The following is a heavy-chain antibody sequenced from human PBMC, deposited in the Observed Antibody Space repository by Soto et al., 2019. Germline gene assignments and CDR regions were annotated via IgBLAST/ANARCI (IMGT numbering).Heavy chain of an antibody. J-gene: IGHJ6*02. CDR2: ISGSDRST. V-gene: IGHV3-23*01. Sequence: EVHLSESGGGLIQPGGSLRLSCAASGFMFNTYALSWVRQAPGRGPEWVSVISGSDRSTSYADSVKGRFTISRDNSRNTLYLQMNSLRPEDTAVYYCTRAHILCRGSYSTYDYCPLDVWGQGTTVTVSS. CDR3: TRAHILCRGSYSTYDYCPLDV. D-gene: IGHD1-26*01. CDR1: GFMFNTYA.